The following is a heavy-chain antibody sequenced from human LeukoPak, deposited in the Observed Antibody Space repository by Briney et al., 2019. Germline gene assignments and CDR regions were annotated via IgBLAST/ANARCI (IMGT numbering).Heavy chain of an antibody. CDR2: IKPDESEK. Sequence: GGSLRLSCAASGFTFSNHWMSWVRQAPGKGLEWVANIKPDESEKYYADSVKGRFTISRDNSKNTLYLQMNSLRAEDTAVYYCAKEGDYVWGSYRPPFDYWGQGTLVTVSS. CDR1: GFTFSNHW. CDR3: AKEGDYVWGSYRPPFDY. V-gene: IGHV3-7*01. J-gene: IGHJ4*02. D-gene: IGHD3-16*02.